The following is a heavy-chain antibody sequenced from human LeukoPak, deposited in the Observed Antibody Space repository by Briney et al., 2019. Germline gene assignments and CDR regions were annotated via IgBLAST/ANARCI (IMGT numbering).Heavy chain of an antibody. V-gene: IGHV5-51*01. D-gene: IGHD3-22*01. J-gene: IGHJ4*02. CDR1: GYSFTSYW. CDR3: ARRPYYYDSSGYYFDY. CDR2: IYPGDSDT. Sequence: GESLKISCKGSGYSFTSYWIGWVRQMPGKGLEWMGIIYPGDSDTRYSPSFQGQVTISADKSISTAYLQWSSLKASDTAMYYCARRPYYYDSSGYYFDYWGQGTLVTVPS.